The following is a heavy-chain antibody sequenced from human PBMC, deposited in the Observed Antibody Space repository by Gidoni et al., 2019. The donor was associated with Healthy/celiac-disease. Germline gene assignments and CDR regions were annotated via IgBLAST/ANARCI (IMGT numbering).Heavy chain of an antibody. CDR2: IGTAGDT. CDR1: GFTFSSYD. D-gene: IGHD3-10*01. J-gene: IGHJ2*01. V-gene: IGHV3-13*01. Sequence: EVQLVESGGGLVQPGGSLRLSCAASGFTFSSYDLHWVRQATGKGLEWVSAIGTAGDTYYPGSVKGRFTISRENAKNSLYLQMNSLRAGDTAVYYCARVHYPYGSGSYYKYWYFDLWGRGTLVTVSS. CDR3: ARVHYPYGSGSYYKYWYFDL.